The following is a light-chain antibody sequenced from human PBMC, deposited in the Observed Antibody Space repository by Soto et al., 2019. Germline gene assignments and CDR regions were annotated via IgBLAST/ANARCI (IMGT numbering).Light chain of an antibody. CDR3: EHFYSYPFT. Sequence: DIQLTQSPSFLSASVGDRVTITCRASQGISNHFAWYQQKPGKAPRLLIYGASTLQSGVPSRFSGSISGTEFTLTISSLQPDDFATYDREHFYSYPFTFGPGTKVDVK. CDR2: GAS. J-gene: IGKJ3*01. V-gene: IGKV1-9*01. CDR1: QGISNH.